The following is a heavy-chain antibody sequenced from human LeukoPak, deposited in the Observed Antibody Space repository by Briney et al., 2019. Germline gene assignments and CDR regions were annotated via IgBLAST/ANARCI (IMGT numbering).Heavy chain of an antibody. Sequence: SETLSLTCAVYGGSFSGYYWSWIRQPPGKGLEWIGGINHSGSTNYNPSLKSRVTISVDTSKNQFSLKLSSVTAADTAVYYCARGRRRGVYSGSYSRGLDFDYWGQGTLVTVSS. V-gene: IGHV4-34*01. CDR1: GGSFSGYY. CDR3: ARGRRRGVYSGSYSRGLDFDY. CDR2: INHSGST. D-gene: IGHD1-26*01. J-gene: IGHJ4*02.